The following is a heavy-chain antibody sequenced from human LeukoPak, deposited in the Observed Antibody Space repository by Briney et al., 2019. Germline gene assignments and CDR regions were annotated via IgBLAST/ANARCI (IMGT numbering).Heavy chain of an antibody. J-gene: IGHJ5*02. D-gene: IGHD4-17*01. CDR3: ARDPSRPFDGDYVRLSGWFDP. V-gene: IGHV4-39*07. CDR1: GGSISSYY. CDR2: IYYSGST. Sequence: PSETLSLTCTVSGGSISSYYWGWIRQPPGKGLEWIGSIYYSGSTYYNPSLKSRVTISVDTSKNQFSLKLSSVTAADTAVYYCARDPSRPFDGDYVRLSGWFDPWGQGTLVTVSS.